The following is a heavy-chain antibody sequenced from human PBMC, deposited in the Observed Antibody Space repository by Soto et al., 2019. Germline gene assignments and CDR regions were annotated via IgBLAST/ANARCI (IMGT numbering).Heavy chain of an antibody. CDR2: IYHSGGT. D-gene: IGHD2-2*01. CDR3: ARCSSASCNPAYCFDY. V-gene: IGHV4-59*01. Sequence: QVQLQESGPGLVKPSETLSLTCAVSSGSINNYFWGWIRQPPGKGLEWIGYIYHSGGTTYNPSLGSRVAISIDTSKNQFFLNLHSVTAADTAVYYCARCSSASCNPAYCFDYWGQGTLVSVSS. J-gene: IGHJ4*02. CDR1: SGSINNYF.